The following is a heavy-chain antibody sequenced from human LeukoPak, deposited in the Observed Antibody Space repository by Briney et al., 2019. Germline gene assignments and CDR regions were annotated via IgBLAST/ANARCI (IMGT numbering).Heavy chain of an antibody. CDR2: IIPIFGTA. Sequence: ASVKVSCKASGGTFSSYAISWVRQAPGQGLEWMGGIIPIFGTANYAQKFQGRVTITADESTSTAYMELSSLRSEDTAVYYCASALYDSSGYYPRDNYYFDCWGQGTLVTVSS. CDR3: ASALYDSSGYYPRDNYYFDC. CDR1: GGTFSSYA. J-gene: IGHJ4*02. D-gene: IGHD3-22*01. V-gene: IGHV1-69*13.